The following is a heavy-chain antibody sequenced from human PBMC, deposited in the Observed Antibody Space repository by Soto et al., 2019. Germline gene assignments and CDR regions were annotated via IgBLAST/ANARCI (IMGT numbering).Heavy chain of an antibody. CDR3: ARGPLSGVATIWDYAHGFDP. CDR1: GYSFTDFA. CDR2: INADKGDT. D-gene: IGHD5-12*01. J-gene: IGHJ5*02. Sequence: QAQLVQSGAEVKKPGASVKVSCKASGYSFTDFAMHWVRLASGQRLEWMGWINADKGDTKYSPKFQGRVTITRDTSATTVYMALRSLRSEDTAVYYCARGPLSGVATIWDYAHGFDPWGQGSLVTVST. V-gene: IGHV1-3*01.